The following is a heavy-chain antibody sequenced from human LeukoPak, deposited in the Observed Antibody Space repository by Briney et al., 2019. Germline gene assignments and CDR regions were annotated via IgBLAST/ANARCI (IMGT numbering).Heavy chain of an antibody. J-gene: IGHJ5*02. V-gene: IGHV3-30*03. CDR2: ISYDGSNK. Sequence: GGSLRLSCAASGFTFSSYGMHWVRQAPGKGLEWVAVISYDGSNKYYADSVKGRFTISRGNSKNTLYLQMNSLRAEDTAVYYCAASGIAAADNWFDPWGQGTLVTVSS. D-gene: IGHD6-13*01. CDR1: GFTFSSYG. CDR3: AASGIAAADNWFDP.